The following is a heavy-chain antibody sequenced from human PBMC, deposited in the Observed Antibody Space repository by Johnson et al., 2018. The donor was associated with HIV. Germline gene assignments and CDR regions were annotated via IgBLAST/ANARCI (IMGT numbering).Heavy chain of an antibody. V-gene: IGHV3-30-3*01. D-gene: IGHD6-19*01. J-gene: IGHJ3*02. Sequence: QVQLVESGGGVVQPGRSLRLSCAASGFTFSYYAIHWVRQAPGKGLEWVAVISYDGSNKYYADSVKGRFTISRDNSKNTLYLQMNSLRAEDTAVYYCARPRGAVAGTYAFDMWGQGTMVTVSS. CDR2: ISYDGSNK. CDR3: ARPRGAVAGTYAFDM. CDR1: GFTFSYYA.